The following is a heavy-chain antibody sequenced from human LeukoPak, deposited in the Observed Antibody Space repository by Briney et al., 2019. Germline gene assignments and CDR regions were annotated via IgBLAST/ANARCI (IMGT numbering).Heavy chain of an antibody. J-gene: IGHJ4*02. D-gene: IGHD3-3*01. CDR3: ARYSEIFKDY. Sequence: GGSLRLPCAASGFTFSSYSMNWVRQAPGKGLEWVSSISSSSSYIYYADSVKGRFTISRDNAKNSPYLQMNSLRAEDTAVYYCARYSEIFKDYWGQGTLVTVSS. CDR1: GFTFSSYS. V-gene: IGHV3-21*01. CDR2: ISSSSSYI.